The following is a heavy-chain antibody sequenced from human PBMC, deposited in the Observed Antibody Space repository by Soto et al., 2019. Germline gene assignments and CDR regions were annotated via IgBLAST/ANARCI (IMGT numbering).Heavy chain of an antibody. CDR1: GYTFTNYY. Sequence: QVQLVQSGAELKKPGASMKVSCKASGYTFTNYYMHWVRQAPGQGLEWIGIINPSGGSISYAQKFQGRVTMTRDTSTSRVYVELSRLRSEDTAVYYGARGGLSPGGFDIWGQGTIVTVSS. CDR3: ARGGLSPGGFDI. V-gene: IGHV1-46*01. J-gene: IGHJ3*02. CDR2: INPSGGSI.